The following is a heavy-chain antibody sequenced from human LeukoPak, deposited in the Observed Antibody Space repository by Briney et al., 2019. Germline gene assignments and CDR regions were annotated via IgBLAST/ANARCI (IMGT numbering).Heavy chain of an antibody. V-gene: IGHV5-51*01. CDR2: IYPGDSDT. CDR3: ARQGGSRGYFDY. Sequence: GESLKISCKGTGYSFTNYWIGWVRQMPGKGLECLGIIYPGDSDTRYNPSFQGQVTISVDKSISTAYLHWSSLKASDTAMYYCARQGGSRGYFDYWGQGTLVTVSS. D-gene: IGHD1-26*01. J-gene: IGHJ4*02. CDR1: GYSFTNYW.